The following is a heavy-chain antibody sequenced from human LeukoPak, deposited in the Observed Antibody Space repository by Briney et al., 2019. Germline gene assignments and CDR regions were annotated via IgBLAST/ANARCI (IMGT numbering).Heavy chain of an antibody. D-gene: IGHD2-21*02. J-gene: IGHJ3*02. CDR1: GGSISSGGYY. CDR2: IYYSGST. Sequence: SETLSLTCTVSGGSISSGGYYWSWIRQHPGKGLEWIAYIYYSGSTYYNPSLRSRLTLSADTSKNQFSLKLSSVTAADSAVYYCARGGVTLWDASHIWGQGTMATVSS. V-gene: IGHV4-31*03. CDR3: ARGGVTLWDASHI.